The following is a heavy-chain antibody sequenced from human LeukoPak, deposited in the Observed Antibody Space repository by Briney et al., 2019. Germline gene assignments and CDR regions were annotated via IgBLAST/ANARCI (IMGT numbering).Heavy chain of an antibody. CDR1: GFTFRSYN. V-gene: IGHV3-21*01. J-gene: IGHJ4*02. CDR3: VSQSYSGSDNYYFHY. D-gene: IGHD1-26*01. CDR2: ISSSSSYI. Sequence: PGGSLRLSCAASGFTFRSYNMNWVRQAPGKRPEGVSSISSSSSYIYYADSVKGRFTISRDNAKNSLYLQMNSLRAEDTAVYYCVSQSYSGSDNYYFHYWGQGTLVAVSS.